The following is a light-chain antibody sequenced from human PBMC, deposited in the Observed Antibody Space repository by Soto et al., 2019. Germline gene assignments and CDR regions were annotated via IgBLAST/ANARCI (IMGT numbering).Light chain of an antibody. CDR3: CSYAGGYSYV. CDR2: QVS. J-gene: IGLJ1*01. V-gene: IGLV2-23*02. Sequence: QSALTRPASVSGSPGQSITISFTGSIRDVGSYDLVSWYQQHPGKAPKLMIYQVSRRPSGVSNRFFGSKSGNTASLAISGLHADDEADYYCCSYAGGYSYVFGTGTKVTVL. CDR1: IRDVGSYDL.